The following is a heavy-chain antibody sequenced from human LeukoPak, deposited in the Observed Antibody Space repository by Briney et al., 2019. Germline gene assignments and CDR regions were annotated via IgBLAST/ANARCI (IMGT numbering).Heavy chain of an antibody. CDR1: GFTFDEYT. Sequence: GGSLRLSCTASGFTFDEYTMHWVRQVPGKRLEWVSVIGWDSDSKYYLDSVKGRFTISRDNSKNSLYLQMDSLRPEDTAFYYCAKDRSRSYSSFDAWGQGTLVAVSS. V-gene: IGHV3-43*01. D-gene: IGHD6-13*01. CDR2: IGWDSDSK. J-gene: IGHJ4*02. CDR3: AKDRSRSYSSFDA.